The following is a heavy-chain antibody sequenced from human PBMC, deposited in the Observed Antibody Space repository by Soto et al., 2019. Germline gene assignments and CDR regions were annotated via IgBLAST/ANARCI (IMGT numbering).Heavy chain of an antibody. CDR3: ARGWGYFDH. D-gene: IGHD7-27*01. CDR2: IYYSGST. J-gene: IGHJ4*02. CDR1: GDSISNYY. Sequence: QVQLQESGPGLVKPSETLSLTCIVSGDSISNYYWSWIRQPPGKGLEWIGNIYYSGSTNYNPSLKSRVTISVDTSKNQFSLKLSSVTAADTAVYYCARGWGYFDHWGQGTLVTVSS. V-gene: IGHV4-59*01.